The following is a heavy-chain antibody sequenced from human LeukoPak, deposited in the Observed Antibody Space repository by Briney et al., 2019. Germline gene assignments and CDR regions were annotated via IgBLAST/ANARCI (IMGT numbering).Heavy chain of an antibody. CDR3: ARGVLDCSGGSCYSGYYYGMDV. V-gene: IGHV3-21*01. D-gene: IGHD2-15*01. Sequence: GGSLRLSCAASGFTFSSYSMNWVRQAPGKGLEWVSSISSSSSYIYYADSVKGRFTISRDNAKNSLYLQMNSLRAEDTAVYYCARGVLDCSGGSCYSGYYYGMDVWGQGTTVTVSS. CDR2: ISSSSSYI. CDR1: GFTFSSYS. J-gene: IGHJ6*02.